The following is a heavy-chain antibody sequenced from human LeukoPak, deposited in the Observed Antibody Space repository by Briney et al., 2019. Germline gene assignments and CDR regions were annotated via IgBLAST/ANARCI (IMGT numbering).Heavy chain of an antibody. CDR3: AKGVRITMVRGAFDI. Sequence: GGSLRLSCAASGFTFDDYAMHWVRHAPGKGLEWVSGISWNSGSIAYADSVKGRFTISRDNAKNSLYVQMNSLRAEDTALYYCAKGVRITMVRGAFDIWGQGAMVTVSS. J-gene: IGHJ3*02. CDR2: ISWNSGSI. CDR1: GFTFDDYA. V-gene: IGHV3-9*01. D-gene: IGHD3-10*01.